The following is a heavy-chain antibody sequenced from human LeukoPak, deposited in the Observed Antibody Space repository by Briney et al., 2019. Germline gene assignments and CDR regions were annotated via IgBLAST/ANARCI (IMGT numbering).Heavy chain of an antibody. Sequence: QSGGSLRLSCAASGFTFSSYAMHWVRQAPGKGLEWVAVISYDGSNKYYADSVKGRFTISRDNSKNTLYLQMNSLRAEDTAVYYGPGDYVAPPPDYYYYYGMDVWGQGTTVTVSS. J-gene: IGHJ6*02. V-gene: IGHV3-30-3*01. CDR2: ISYDGSNK. CDR1: GFTFSSYA. D-gene: IGHD3-16*01. CDR3: PGDYVAPPPDYYYYYGMDV.